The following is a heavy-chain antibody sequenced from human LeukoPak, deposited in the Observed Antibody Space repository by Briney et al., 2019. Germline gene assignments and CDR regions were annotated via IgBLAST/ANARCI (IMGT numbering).Heavy chain of an antibody. CDR1: GFTFSYYG. D-gene: IGHD4-17*01. V-gene: IGHV3-15*01. Sequence: GGSLRLSCAAPGFTFSYYGMHWVRQAPGKGLEWVGRIKSKTDGGTTDYAAPVKGRFTISRDDSKNTLYLQMNSLKTEDTAVYYCTTQTTVTTDYWGQGTLVTVSS. J-gene: IGHJ4*02. CDR2: IKSKTDGGTT. CDR3: TTQTTVTTDY.